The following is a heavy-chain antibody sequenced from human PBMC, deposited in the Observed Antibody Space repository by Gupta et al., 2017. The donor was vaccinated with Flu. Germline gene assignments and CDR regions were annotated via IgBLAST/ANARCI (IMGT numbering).Heavy chain of an antibody. Sequence: APGQGLEWMGGIIPIFGTTDYAQKVQGRVTITADESTHTAYMELSSLTYEDTAIYYCAKGALTTLSYYYGMDVWGQGTTVTVSS. CDR2: IIPIFGTT. V-gene: IGHV1-69*01. D-gene: IGHD4-4*01. J-gene: IGHJ6*02. CDR3: AKGALTTLSYYYGMDV.